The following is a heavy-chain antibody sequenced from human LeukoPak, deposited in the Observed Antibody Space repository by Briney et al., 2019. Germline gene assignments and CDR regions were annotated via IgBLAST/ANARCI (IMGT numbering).Heavy chain of an antibody. Sequence: GGYLRRYCAASGFTFSSYAMSWVRQAPGKGLEWVSAISGSGGSTYYVDSVKGRFTISRDNSKNTLYLQMNSLRAEDTAVYYCAKLGGDREYFDYWGQGTLVTVSS. CDR1: GFTFSSYA. CDR3: AKLGGDREYFDY. CDR2: ISGSGGST. V-gene: IGHV3-23*01. J-gene: IGHJ4*02. D-gene: IGHD3-16*01.